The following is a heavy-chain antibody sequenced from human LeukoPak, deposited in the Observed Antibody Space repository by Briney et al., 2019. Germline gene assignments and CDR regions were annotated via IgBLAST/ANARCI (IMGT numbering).Heavy chain of an antibody. J-gene: IGHJ3*02. Sequence: QPGRSLRLSCAASGFTFDDYAMHWVRQAPGKGLEWVSLISGDGGSTYYADSVKGRFTISRDNSKNSLYLQMNSLRTEDTALHYCAKDSHHPRAFDIWGQGTMVTVSS. CDR3: AKDSHHPRAFDI. CDR1: GFTFDDYA. CDR2: ISGDGGST. V-gene: IGHV3-43*02.